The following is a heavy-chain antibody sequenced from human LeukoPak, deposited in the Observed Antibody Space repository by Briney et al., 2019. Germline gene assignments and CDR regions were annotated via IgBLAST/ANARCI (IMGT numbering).Heavy chain of an antibody. V-gene: IGHV3-74*01. J-gene: IGHJ4*02. CDR3: ARATLSGSPSFDY. Sequence: PGGSLRLSCEASGFTFSSYWMHWVRQAPGKGPVWVSRINTGGSTTNYADSVKGRFTISRDNAKNTLHLQMNSLRAEDTAVYYCARATLSGSPSFDYWGQGTLVTVSS. D-gene: IGHD1-26*01. CDR1: GFTFSSYW. CDR2: INTGGSTT.